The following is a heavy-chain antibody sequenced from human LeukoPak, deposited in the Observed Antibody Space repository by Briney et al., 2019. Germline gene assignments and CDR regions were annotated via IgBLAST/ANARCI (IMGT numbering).Heavy chain of an antibody. CDR3: AADDSGWYGFDY. J-gene: IGHJ4*02. CDR1: GFTFSTHS. V-gene: IGHV3-48*02. Sequence: GGSLRLSCAASGFTFSTHSMNWVRQAPGKGLEWVSYISSSSSTLYYADSVKGRFTISRDNAKNSLYLQMDSLRDEDTAVYFCAADDSGWYGFDYWGQGTLVTVSS. D-gene: IGHD6-19*01. CDR2: ISSSSSTL.